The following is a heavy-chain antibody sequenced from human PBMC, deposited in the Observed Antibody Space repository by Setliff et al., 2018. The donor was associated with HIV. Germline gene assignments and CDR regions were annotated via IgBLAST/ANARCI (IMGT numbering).Heavy chain of an antibody. Sequence: PSETLSLTCEVSGFSISSDFYWGWIRQPPGGGLEWIGSMDHSGNAYYNPSLKSRVTMSVVTSKSQFSLKLSSVTAADTAVYYCVRQGGTISFDYWGQGTLVTVSS. V-gene: IGHV4-38-2*01. CDR3: VRQGGTISFDY. CDR2: MDHSGNA. J-gene: IGHJ4*02. D-gene: IGHD2-2*01. CDR1: GFSISSDFY.